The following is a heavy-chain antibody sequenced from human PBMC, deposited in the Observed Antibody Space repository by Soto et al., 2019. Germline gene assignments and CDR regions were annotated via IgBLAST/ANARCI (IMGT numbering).Heavy chain of an antibody. D-gene: IGHD3-3*01. V-gene: IGHV3-21*01. Sequence: GWSLRLSCAASGFTFSSYSMNLVRQAPGKGLEWVSSISSSSSYIYYADSVKGRFTISRDNAKNSLYLQMNSLRAEDTAVYYCAGGTYYDFWGDYYGMEVWGKGTKVTVSS. CDR2: ISSSSSYI. CDR3: AGGTYYDFWGDYYGMEV. J-gene: IGHJ6*04. CDR1: GFTFSSYS.